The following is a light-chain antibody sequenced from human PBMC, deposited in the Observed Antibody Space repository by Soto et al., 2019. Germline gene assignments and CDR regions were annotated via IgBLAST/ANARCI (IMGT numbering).Light chain of an antibody. CDR1: QRLFSF. J-gene: IGKJ3*01. V-gene: IGKV1-39*01. CDR2: TAY. Sequence: DIQMTQSPSSLSASVGDSVTLTCRASQRLFSFLNWYQQAPGRAPKLLISTAYKLQSGIPSRFSGSEYGTEFTVTISNLHAEEFAIYFCQQTYSAPFTFGPGTKVDVK. CDR3: QQTYSAPFT.